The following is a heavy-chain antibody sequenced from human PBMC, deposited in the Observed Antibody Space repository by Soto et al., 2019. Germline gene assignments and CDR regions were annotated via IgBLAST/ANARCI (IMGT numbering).Heavy chain of an antibody. CDR3: AKGRSLRVLDDFDI. D-gene: IGHD3-10*01. V-gene: IGHV3-23*01. CDR2: LSGGGSA. CDR1: GFTFSTKA. Sequence: EVQLLESGGGLAQPGGSLKLSCAASGFTFSTKAMTWVRQAPGKGLEWISSLSGGGSAYYADSVKGRFTISRDNSKNTLFLQMDSLRFEDTAIYYCAKGRSLRVLDDFDIWGQGTMVTV. J-gene: IGHJ3*02.